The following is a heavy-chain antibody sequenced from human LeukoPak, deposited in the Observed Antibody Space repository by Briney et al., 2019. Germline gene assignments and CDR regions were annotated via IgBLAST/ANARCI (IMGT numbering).Heavy chain of an antibody. Sequence: SETLSLTCIVSGYADNSGAYWSWFRQPPGKGLEWIASVFQSGTTFYNPSLKSRVTISIHTSKKQFSLSLTAVTAADTAVYYCARSSSLVYFDHWGQGTLVTVSS. D-gene: IGHD3-9*01. J-gene: IGHJ4*02. V-gene: IGHV4-38-2*02. CDR1: GYADNSGAY. CDR2: VFQSGTT. CDR3: ARSSSLVYFDH.